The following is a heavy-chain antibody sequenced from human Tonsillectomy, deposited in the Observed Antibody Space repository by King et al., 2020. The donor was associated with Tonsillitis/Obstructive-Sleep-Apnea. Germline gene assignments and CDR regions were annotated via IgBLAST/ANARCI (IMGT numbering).Heavy chain of an antibody. CDR2: IIPIFGTA. V-gene: IGHV1-69*01. D-gene: IGHD3-3*01. Sequence: QVQLVESGAEVKKPGSSVKVSCKASGGTFSSYAISWVRQAPGQGLEWMGGIIPIFGTANYAQKFQGRVTITADASTRTAYMELSSLRSEDTAVYYCARDNPSPYYDFWSGYYMGDYYYYYMDVWGKGTTVTVSS. CDR3: ARDNPSPYYDFWSGYYMGDYYYYYMDV. J-gene: IGHJ6*03. CDR1: GGTFSSYA.